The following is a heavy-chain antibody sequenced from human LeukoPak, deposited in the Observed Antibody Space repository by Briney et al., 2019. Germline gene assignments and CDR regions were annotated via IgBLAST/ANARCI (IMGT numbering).Heavy chain of an antibody. J-gene: IGHJ2*01. CDR3: AKTSGGQWLVGYWYFDL. Sequence: PSETLSLTCTVSGGSISSSSYYWGWIRQPPGKGLEWIGSIYYSGSTYYNPSLKSRVTISVDTSKNQFSLKLSSVTAADTAVYYCAKTSGGQWLVGYWYFDLWGRGTLVTVSS. D-gene: IGHD6-19*01. CDR2: IYYSGST. V-gene: IGHV4-39*07. CDR1: GGSISSSSYY.